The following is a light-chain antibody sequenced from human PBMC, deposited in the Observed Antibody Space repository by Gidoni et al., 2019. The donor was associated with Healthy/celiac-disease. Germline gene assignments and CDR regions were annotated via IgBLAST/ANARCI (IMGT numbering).Light chain of an antibody. CDR1: QSVSRN. V-gene: IGKV3-15*01. CDR3: QQYNNWPPSIT. Sequence: EIMMTKSQATLSVSPGERATLSCRASQSVSRNLAWYQQKPGQAPRLLIYGASTRATGIPARFSGSGSGTEFTLTISSLQSEDFAVYYCQQYNNWPPSITFGQGTRLEIK. CDR2: GAS. J-gene: IGKJ5*01.